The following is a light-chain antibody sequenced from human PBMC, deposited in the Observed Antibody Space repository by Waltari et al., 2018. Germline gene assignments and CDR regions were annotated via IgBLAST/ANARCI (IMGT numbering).Light chain of an antibody. Sequence: DIQLTQSPSSLSASVGDRVTITCRASQSVSSYLNWYQHKPGKAPKLLIYAASSLQSGVPSRFSGSGSGTDFTLTISSLQPEDFATYYCQQTSSSFGGGTRVEI. CDR2: AAS. V-gene: IGKV1-39*01. J-gene: IGKJ4*01. CDR1: QSVSSY. CDR3: QQTSSS.